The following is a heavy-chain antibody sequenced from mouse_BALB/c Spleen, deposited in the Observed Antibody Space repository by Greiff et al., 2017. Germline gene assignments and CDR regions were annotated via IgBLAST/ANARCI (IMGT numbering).Heavy chain of an antibody. J-gene: IGHJ2*01. V-gene: IGHV3-2*02. CDR2: ISYSGST. Sequence: EVQLQESGPGLVKPSQSLSLTCTVTGYSITSDYAWNWIRQFPGNKLEWMGYISYSGSTSYNPSLKSRISITRDTSKNQFFLQLNSVTTEDTATYYCARCEVVAPNFDYWGQGTTLTVSS. CDR1: GYSITSDYA. D-gene: IGHD1-1*01. CDR3: ARCEVVAPNFDY.